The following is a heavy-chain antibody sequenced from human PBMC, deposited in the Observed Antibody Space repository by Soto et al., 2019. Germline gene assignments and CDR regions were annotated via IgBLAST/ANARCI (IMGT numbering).Heavy chain of an antibody. CDR1: GAPIIRNNW. Sequence: QVQLQESGPGLVKPSGTLSLTCAVSGAPIIRNNWWSWVRQAQGKGLEWIGEIYHTGISNYNPSLYXXVXLXXDTPRHLFSLDLTSVTAADTAVYFCASHHFFSHLLWGPGTLVTVSS. J-gene: IGHJ4*02. CDR2: IYHTGIS. CDR3: ASHHFFSHLL. V-gene: IGHV4-4*02.